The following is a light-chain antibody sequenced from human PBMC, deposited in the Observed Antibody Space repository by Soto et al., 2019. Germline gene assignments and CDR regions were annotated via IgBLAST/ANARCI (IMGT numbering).Light chain of an antibody. Sequence: EIVMTQSPATLSVSPGERVTLSCRASQSVSSDLAWYQQKPGQAPRLLIYDASNRATGIPARFSGSGSGTDFTLTISSLEPEDFAVYYCQQRTNWPSFGGGTKVDIK. CDR1: QSVSSD. CDR3: QQRTNWPS. CDR2: DAS. J-gene: IGKJ4*01. V-gene: IGKV3-11*01.